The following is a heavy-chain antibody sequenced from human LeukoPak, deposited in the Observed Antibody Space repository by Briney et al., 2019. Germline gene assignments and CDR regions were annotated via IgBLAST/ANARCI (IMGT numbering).Heavy chain of an antibody. D-gene: IGHD3-22*01. CDR1: GYTFTSYD. CDR2: MNPNSGNT. J-gene: IGHJ4*02. CDR3: ARGRVHYDSSAVFDY. Sequence: ASVKGSCKTSGYTFTSYDINWVRQATGQGGEWMGWMNPNSGNTGDAHKFQGRVTGTRNTSISTAYMERSSLRSEDTAVYYCARGRVHYDSSAVFDYWGQGTLVTVSS. V-gene: IGHV1-8*03.